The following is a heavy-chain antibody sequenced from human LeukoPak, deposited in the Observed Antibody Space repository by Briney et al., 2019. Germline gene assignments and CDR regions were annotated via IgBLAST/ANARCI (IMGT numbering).Heavy chain of an antibody. Sequence: SETLSLTCAVSGGSFSGYYWSWIRQPPGKGLEWIGDINHSGSTNYNPSLKSRVTISVDTSKNQFSLKLSSVTAADTAVYYCARCSDSSGYYVDYWGQGTLVTVSS. CDR1: GGSFSGYY. J-gene: IGHJ4*02. CDR2: INHSGST. D-gene: IGHD3-22*01. V-gene: IGHV4-34*01. CDR3: ARCSDSSGYYVDY.